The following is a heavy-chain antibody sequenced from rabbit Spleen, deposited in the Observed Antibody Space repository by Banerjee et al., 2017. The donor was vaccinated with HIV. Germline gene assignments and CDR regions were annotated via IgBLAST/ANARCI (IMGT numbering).Heavy chain of an antibody. CDR3: ARDAAGREDFNL. Sequence: QQQLEESGGGLVQPEGSLTLTCTASGFSFSSSYYMCWVRQAPGKGLEWIACIYAGSSGNTYYASWAKGRFTISKTSSTTVTLQMTSLTAADTATYFCARDAAGREDFNLWGQGTLVTVS. J-gene: IGHJ4*01. CDR1: GFSFSSSYY. D-gene: IGHD4-2*01. CDR2: IYAGSSGNT. V-gene: IGHV1S45*01.